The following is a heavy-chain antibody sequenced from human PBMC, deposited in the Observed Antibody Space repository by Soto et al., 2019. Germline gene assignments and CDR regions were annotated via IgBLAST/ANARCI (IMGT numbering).Heavy chain of an antibody. Sequence: QVQLQESGPGLVKPSQTLSLTCTVSGGSISSGDYYWSWIRQPPGKGLEWIGYIYHSGSTYSNPSLKSRVTISVDTSKNQFSLKLSSVTAADPAVYYCARERPDGARLDPWGQGTLVTVSS. J-gene: IGHJ5*02. V-gene: IGHV4-30-4*01. CDR1: GGSISSGDYY. CDR2: IYHSGST. CDR3: ARERPDGARLDP. D-gene: IGHD6-6*01.